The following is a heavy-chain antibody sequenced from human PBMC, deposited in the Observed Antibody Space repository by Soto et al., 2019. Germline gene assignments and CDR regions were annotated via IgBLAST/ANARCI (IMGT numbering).Heavy chain of an antibody. V-gene: IGHV1-18*01. J-gene: IGHJ5*02. CDR3: ARVVPGAEAWFGP. CDR1: GYTFPNYG. Sequence: ASVKVSCKTSGYTFPNYGITWVRQAPGQPLEWLGWISLYSDGTNYAQKFQGRVSMTTDTSTTTAYMELRSLRSDDTAVYYCARVVPGAEAWFGPWGQGTLVTVSS. D-gene: IGHD2-2*01. CDR2: ISLYSDGT.